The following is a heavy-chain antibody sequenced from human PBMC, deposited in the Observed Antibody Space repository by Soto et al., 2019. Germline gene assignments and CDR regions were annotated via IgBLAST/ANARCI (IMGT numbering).Heavy chain of an antibody. V-gene: IGHV3-21*01. J-gene: IGHJ4*02. D-gene: IGHD4-17*01. CDR2: ISSSSSYI. Sequence: EVQLVESGGGLVKPGGSLRLSCAASGFTFSSYSMNWVRQAPGKGLEWVSSISSSSSYIYYADSVKGRFTISRDNAKNSLYLQMNSLRAEDTAVYYCARGGDYGDYAVDYWRQGTLVTVSS. CDR3: ARGGDYGDYAVDY. CDR1: GFTFSSYS.